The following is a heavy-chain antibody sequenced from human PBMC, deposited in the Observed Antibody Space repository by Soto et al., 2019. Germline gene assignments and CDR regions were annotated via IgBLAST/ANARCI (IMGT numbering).Heavy chain of an antibody. CDR2: IYHSGST. J-gene: IGHJ6*02. CDR3: TKRWDSGGSWGYDYKMDV. Sequence: SETLSLTCAVSGGSSSSSNWWSWVRQPPGKGLEWIGEIYHSGSTYYNPSLKSRVTILIDKSNNQVSLKLSSVTAADTAVYYYTKRWDSGGSWGYDYKMDVWGQGTKVTVSS. CDR1: GGSSSSSNW. V-gene: IGHV4-4*02. D-gene: IGHD2-15*01.